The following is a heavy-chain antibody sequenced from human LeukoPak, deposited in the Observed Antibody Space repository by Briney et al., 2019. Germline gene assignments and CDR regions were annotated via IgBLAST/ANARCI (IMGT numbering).Heavy chain of an antibody. D-gene: IGHD2-2*01. J-gene: IGHJ4*02. V-gene: IGHV3-11*01. Sequence: GGSLRLSCAASGFTFSDYYMSWIRQAPGKGLEWVSYISSSGSTIYYADSVKGRFTISRDNSKNTLYLQMNSLRAEDTAVYYCASPGRDCSSTSCPFYYYWGQGTLVTVSS. CDR3: ASPGRDCSSTSCPFYYY. CDR2: ISSSGSTI. CDR1: GFTFSDYY.